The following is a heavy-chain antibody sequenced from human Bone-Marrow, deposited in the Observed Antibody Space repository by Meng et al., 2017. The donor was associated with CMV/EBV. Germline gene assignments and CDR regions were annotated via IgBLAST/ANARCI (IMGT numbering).Heavy chain of an antibody. Sequence: CTVSCGPMSSGGSCWSWIRQHAEKGLEWIGYSYYDGTTHYNPSLRSRVSISVDKSKNQFSLKLNSVTAADTAVYYCARQAPDNWFDPWGQGALVTVSS. CDR1: CGPMSSGGSC. CDR3: ARQAPDNWFDP. J-gene: IGHJ5*02. CDR2: SYYDGTT. V-gene: IGHV4-31*03.